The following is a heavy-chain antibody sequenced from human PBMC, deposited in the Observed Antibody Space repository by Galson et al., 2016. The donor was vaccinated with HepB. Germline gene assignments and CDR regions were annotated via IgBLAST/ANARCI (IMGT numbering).Heavy chain of an antibody. CDR3: ARSMIPYGSQNYNFDAFDI. D-gene: IGHD3-10*01. CDR2: INTNTGNP. Sequence: SVKVSCKASGYTFSSYSMNWVRQAPGQGLEWMGWINTNTGNPAYAQDLTGRFVLSLDTSVSTAYLQISGLKAEDTAVYYCARSMIPYGSQNYNFDAFDIWGQGTMVTVSS. V-gene: IGHV7-4-1*02. CDR1: GYTFSSYS. J-gene: IGHJ3*02.